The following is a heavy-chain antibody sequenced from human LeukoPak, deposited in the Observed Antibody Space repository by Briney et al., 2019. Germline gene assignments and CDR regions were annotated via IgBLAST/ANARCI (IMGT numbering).Heavy chain of an antibody. CDR1: GFTFSSYA. CDR2: MCGSGGST. J-gene: IGHJ4*02. Sequence: GGSLRLSCAASGFTFSSYAMSWVRQAPGKGLEWVSGMCGSGGSTYYADSVKGRFTISRDNSRNTLYLQMNSPRAEETAVYYFAIHPGYSSGGYEVNFWGQGTLVTVSS. V-gene: IGHV3-23*01. D-gene: IGHD6-25*01. CDR3: AIHPGYSSGGYEVNF.